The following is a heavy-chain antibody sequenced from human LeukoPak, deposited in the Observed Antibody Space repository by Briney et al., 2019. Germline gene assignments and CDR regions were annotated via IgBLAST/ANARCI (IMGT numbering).Heavy chain of an antibody. CDR2: ISYDGSNK. CDR1: GFTFSSYA. V-gene: IGHV3-30-3*01. CDR3: ARGGGLDV. J-gene: IGHJ6*02. Sequence: PGGSLRLSCAASGFTFSSYAMHRVRQAPGKGLEWVAVISYDGSNKYYADSVKGRFTISRDNAKNSLYLQMSNLRAEDTAVYFCARGGGLDVWGQGATVTVSS. D-gene: IGHD3-16*01.